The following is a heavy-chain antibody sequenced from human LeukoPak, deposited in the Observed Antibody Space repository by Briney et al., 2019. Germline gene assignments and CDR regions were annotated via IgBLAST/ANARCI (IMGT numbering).Heavy chain of an antibody. D-gene: IGHD3-10*01. Sequence: GGSLILSCAASGFTFSSYAMSWVRQAPGKGLEWVSAISDSGGSTYYADSVKGRFTISRDNSKNTLYLQMNSLRAEDTAVYYCAKDRGVGWLDPWGQGTLVTVSS. J-gene: IGHJ5*02. CDR1: GFTFSSYA. CDR2: ISDSGGST. V-gene: IGHV3-23*01. CDR3: AKDRGVGWLDP.